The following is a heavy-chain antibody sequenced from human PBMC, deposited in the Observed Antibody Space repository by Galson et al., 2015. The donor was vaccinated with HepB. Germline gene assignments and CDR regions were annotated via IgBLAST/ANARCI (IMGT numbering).Heavy chain of an antibody. CDR1: GFTFSSYG. CDR3: AKVSSSSWYWNDFDY. D-gene: IGHD6-13*01. J-gene: IGHJ4*02. Sequence: SLRLSCAASGFTFSSYGMHWVRQAPGKGLEWVAVIWYDGSNKYYADSVKGRFTISRDNSKNTLYLQMNSLRAEDTAVYYCAKVSSSSWYWNDFDYWGQGTLVTVSS. CDR2: IWYDGSNK. V-gene: IGHV3-33*06.